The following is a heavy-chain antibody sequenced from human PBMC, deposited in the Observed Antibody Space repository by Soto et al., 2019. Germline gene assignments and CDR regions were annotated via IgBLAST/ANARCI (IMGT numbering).Heavy chain of an antibody. D-gene: IGHD2-2*01. V-gene: IGHV4-39*01. Sequence: ETLSLTCSVSGGSIGSSSYYFGWIRQPPGKGLEWIGSLYYTGTTYYNSSLKSRVTISADKSQNQFSLRLSSVTAADTAVYYCGGYCSRTYWYGWFDPWGQGTLVTVSS. J-gene: IGHJ5*02. CDR2: LYYTGTT. CDR1: GGSIGSSSYY. CDR3: GGYCSRTYWYGWFDP.